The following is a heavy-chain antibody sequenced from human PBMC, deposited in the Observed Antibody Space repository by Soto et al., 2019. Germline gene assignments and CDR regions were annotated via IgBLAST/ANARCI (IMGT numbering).Heavy chain of an antibody. V-gene: IGHV4-34*01. Sequence: SETLSLTCAVYGGSFSGYYWSGIRQPPGKGLEWIGEINHSGSTNYNPSLKRRVTISVDTSKNQFSLKLSSVTAADTAVYYCARGRSLRPISPCRPQSGRSWFDPWGQGTLVTVSS. J-gene: IGHJ5*02. CDR2: INHSGST. CDR3: ARGRSLRPISPCRPQSGRSWFDP. CDR1: GGSFSGYY. D-gene: IGHD1-26*01.